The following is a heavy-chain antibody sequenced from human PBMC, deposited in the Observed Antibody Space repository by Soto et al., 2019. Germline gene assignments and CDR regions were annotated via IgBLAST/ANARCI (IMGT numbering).Heavy chain of an antibody. CDR2: VIPFFGTA. Sequence: ASVKVSCKASGGTFSTFGISWVRQAPGQGLEWMGGVIPFFGTARYSQKFEDRITITADESTNTVYMDLRSLTSEDTAIYYCAKSAPMDAGDKYYYDFWGQGALVTVSS. J-gene: IGHJ4*02. CDR1: GGTFSTFG. D-gene: IGHD4-17*01. CDR3: AKSAPMDAGDKYYYDF. V-gene: IGHV1-69*13.